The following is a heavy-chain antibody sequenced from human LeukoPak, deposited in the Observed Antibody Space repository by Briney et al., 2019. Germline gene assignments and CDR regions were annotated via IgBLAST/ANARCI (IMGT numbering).Heavy chain of an antibody. V-gene: IGHV3-48*01. Sequence: PGGSLRLSCAASGFTFSSYSMNWVRQAPGKGLEWVSYISSSSSTIYYADSVKGRFTISRDNSKNTLYLQMNSLRAEDTAVYYCARDFYYDSSGQRADAFDIWGQGTMVTVSS. CDR3: ARDFYYDSSGQRADAFDI. CDR1: GFTFSSYS. D-gene: IGHD3-22*01. CDR2: ISSSSSTI. J-gene: IGHJ3*02.